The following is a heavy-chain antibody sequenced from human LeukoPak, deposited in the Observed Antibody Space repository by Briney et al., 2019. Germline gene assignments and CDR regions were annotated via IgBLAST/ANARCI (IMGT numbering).Heavy chain of an antibody. CDR2: ISGSGGST. Sequence: GGSLRLSCAASGFTFSSYAMSWVRQAPGKGLEWVSAISGSGGSTYYADSVKGRFTISRDNSKNTLYLQMNSLRAEDTAVYYCAKAVRKLEDYYYYYGMDVWGQGTTVTVSS. J-gene: IGHJ6*02. CDR3: AKAVRKLEDYYYYYGMDV. V-gene: IGHV3-23*01. CDR1: GFTFSSYA. D-gene: IGHD1-14*01.